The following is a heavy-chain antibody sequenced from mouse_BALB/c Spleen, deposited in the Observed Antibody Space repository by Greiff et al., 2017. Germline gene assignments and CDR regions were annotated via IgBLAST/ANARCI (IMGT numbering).Heavy chain of an antibody. CDR2: IRNKANGYTT. V-gene: IGHV7-3*02. CDR1: GFTFTDYY. D-gene: IGHD4-1*01. J-gene: IGHJ2*01. CDR3: ASLTGTYYFDY. Sequence: EVKVVESGGGLVQPGGSLRLSCATSGFTFTDYYMSWVRQPPGKALEWLGFIRNKANGYTTEYSASVKGRFTISRDNSQSILYLQMNTLRAEDSATYYCASLTGTYYFDYWGQGTTLTVSS.